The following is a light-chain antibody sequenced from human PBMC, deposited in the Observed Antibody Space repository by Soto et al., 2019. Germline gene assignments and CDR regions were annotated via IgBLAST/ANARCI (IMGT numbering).Light chain of an antibody. CDR2: AAS. Sequence: TQSPSSLSASVGDRVTITCRASQSISTYVNWYQQKPGKAPELLIYAASSLQSGVPSRFTGSGSGTDFTLTISNLQPEDFATYYCQQSYNVPRAFGGGTKVDIK. J-gene: IGKJ4*01. V-gene: IGKV1-39*01. CDR1: QSISTY. CDR3: QQSYNVPRA.